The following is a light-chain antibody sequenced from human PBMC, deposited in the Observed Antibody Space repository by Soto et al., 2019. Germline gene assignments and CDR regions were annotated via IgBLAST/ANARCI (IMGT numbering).Light chain of an antibody. CDR1: QSISSW. CDR3: QQYNSYST. V-gene: IGKV1-5*03. J-gene: IGKJ2*01. Sequence: DIQMTQSPSTLSASVGDRVTITCRARQSISSWLAWYQQKPGKAPKLLIYKASTLESGVPSRVSGIGSGTEFTLTISSLQPDDFATYYCQQYNSYSTFGQGTKLEIK. CDR2: KAS.